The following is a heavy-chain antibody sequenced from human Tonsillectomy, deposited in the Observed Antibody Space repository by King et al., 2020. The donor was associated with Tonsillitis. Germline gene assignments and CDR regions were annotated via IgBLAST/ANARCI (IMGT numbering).Heavy chain of an antibody. D-gene: IGHD3-3*01. Sequence: VQLVESGGVVVQPGGSLRLSCAASGFTFDDYTMHWVRQPPGKGLEWVSLISWDGVITSYADSVKGRFAISRDSSNNSLYLQMNSLRTEDTALYYCAKDIGRSGYFLDYWGQGTLVSVSS. V-gene: IGHV3-43*01. CDR1: GFTFDDYT. J-gene: IGHJ4*02. CDR3: AKDIGRSGYFLDY. CDR2: ISWDGVIT.